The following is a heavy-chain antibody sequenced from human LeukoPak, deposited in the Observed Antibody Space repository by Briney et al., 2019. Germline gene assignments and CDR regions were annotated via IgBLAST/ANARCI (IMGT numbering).Heavy chain of an antibody. CDR2: ISGSGGST. V-gene: IGHV3-23*01. J-gene: IGHJ4*02. D-gene: IGHD2-15*01. Sequence: GGSLRLSCAASGFTFSSYAMSWVRQAPGKGLEWASAISGSGGSTYYADSVKGRFTISRDNSKNTLYLQMNSLRAEDTAVYYCAKETSACSGGSCYSVLSYFDYWGQGTLVTVSS. CDR3: AKETSACSGGSCYSVLSYFDY. CDR1: GFTFSSYA.